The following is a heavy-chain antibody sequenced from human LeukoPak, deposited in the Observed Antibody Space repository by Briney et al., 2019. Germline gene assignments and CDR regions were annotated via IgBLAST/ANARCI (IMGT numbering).Heavy chain of an antibody. CDR1: GFTFSSYG. Sequence: PGGSLRLSCAASGFTFSSYGMHWVRQAPGKGLEWVSVISDSGGTTFYADSVKGRFTISRDNSKNTLYLQMSSLRAEDTAVYYCAKEASGYGYYFDYWGQGTLVTVSS. CDR2: ISDSGGTT. D-gene: IGHD3-10*01. V-gene: IGHV3-23*01. J-gene: IGHJ4*02. CDR3: AKEASGYGYYFDY.